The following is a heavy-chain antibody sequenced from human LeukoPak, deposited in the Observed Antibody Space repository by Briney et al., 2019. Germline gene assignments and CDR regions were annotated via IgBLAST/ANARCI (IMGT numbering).Heavy chain of an antibody. CDR2: IYSGGTS. Sequence: PGGSLRLSCAASGFTFSSYNMNWVRQAPGKGLEWVSVIYSGGTSKYADSVKGRFSISRDNSKNTAHFQMNSLRAEDTAVYYCARGYDSSGYYGASFDYWGQGTLVTVSS. CDR3: ARGYDSSGYYGASFDY. D-gene: IGHD3-22*01. V-gene: IGHV3-53*01. CDR1: GFTFSSYN. J-gene: IGHJ4*02.